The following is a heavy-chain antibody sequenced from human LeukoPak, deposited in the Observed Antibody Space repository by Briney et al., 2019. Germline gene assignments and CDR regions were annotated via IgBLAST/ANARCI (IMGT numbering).Heavy chain of an antibody. CDR2: IYYSGST. CDR1: GGSISSYY. D-gene: IGHD3-3*01. J-gene: IGHJ5*02. V-gene: IGHV4-59*01. CDR3: ARGGQAYYDFWSGYGFDP. Sequence: PSETLSLTCTVSGGSISSYYWSWIRQPPGKGLERIGYIYYSGSTNYNPSLKSRVTISVDTSKNQFSLKLSSVTAADTAVYYCARGGQAYYDFWSGYGFDPWGQGTLVTVSS.